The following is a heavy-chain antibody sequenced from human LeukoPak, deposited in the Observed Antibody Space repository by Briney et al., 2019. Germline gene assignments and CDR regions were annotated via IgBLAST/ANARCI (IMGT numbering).Heavy chain of an antibody. Sequence: PSETLSLTCTVSGGSISSYYWSWIRQPPGKGLEWIGYIYYSGSTNCNPSLKSRVTISVDTSKNQFSLKLSSVTAADTAVYYCARGGDGYNYYSPPPMDVWGKGTTVTVSS. J-gene: IGHJ6*03. CDR3: ARGGDGYNYYSPPPMDV. CDR2: IYYSGST. V-gene: IGHV4-59*01. CDR1: GGSISSYY. D-gene: IGHD5-24*01.